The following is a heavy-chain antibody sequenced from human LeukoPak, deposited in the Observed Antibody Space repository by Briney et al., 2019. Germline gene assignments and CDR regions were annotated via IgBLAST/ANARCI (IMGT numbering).Heavy chain of an antibody. J-gene: IGHJ4*02. CDR2: IYYSGST. CDR1: GASISSSNYY. D-gene: IGHD1-26*01. V-gene: IGHV4-39*01. CDR3: ASQIVGATKYYFDY. Sequence: SETPSLTCTVSGASISSSNYYWGWIRQPPGKGLEWIGSIYYSGSTYYNPSLKSRVTISVDTSKNQFSLKLSSVTAADTAVYYCASQIVGATKYYFDYWGQVTLVTVSS.